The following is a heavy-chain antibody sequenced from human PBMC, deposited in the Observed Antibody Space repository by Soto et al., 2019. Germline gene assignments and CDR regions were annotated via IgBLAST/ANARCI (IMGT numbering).Heavy chain of an antibody. J-gene: IGHJ5*02. CDR2: ISYDGSNK. Sequence: GGSLRLSCAASGFTFSSYAMHWVRQAPGKGLEWVAVISYDGSNKYYADSVKGRFTISRDNSKNTLYLQMNSLRAEDTAVYYCARGGGDIVVVPAATPVIGRKRKIGWFDPWGQGTLVTVSS. CDR1: GFTFSSYA. CDR3: ARGGGDIVVVPAATPVIGRKRKIGWFDP. V-gene: IGHV3-30-3*01. D-gene: IGHD2-2*01.